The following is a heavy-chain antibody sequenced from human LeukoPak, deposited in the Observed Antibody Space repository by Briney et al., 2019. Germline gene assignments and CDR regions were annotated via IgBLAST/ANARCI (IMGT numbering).Heavy chain of an antibody. J-gene: IGHJ6*02. CDR1: GGSISSYY. V-gene: IGHV4-59*01. CDR2: IYYSGST. CDR3: ASLTEGALGMDV. D-gene: IGHD7-27*01. Sequence: SETLSLTCTVSGGSISSYYWSWIRQPPGKGLEWIGYIYYSGSTNYNPSLKSRVTISVDTSKNQFSLKLSSVTAADTAVYYCASLTEGALGMDVWGQGTTVTVSS.